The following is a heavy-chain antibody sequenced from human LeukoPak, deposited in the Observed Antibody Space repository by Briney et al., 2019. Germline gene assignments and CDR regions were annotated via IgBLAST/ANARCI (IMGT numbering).Heavy chain of an antibody. J-gene: IGHJ4*02. Sequence: GGSLRLSCAASGFIFSNYAMSWVRQAPGNGLEWVSSITSSGAATYYADSVKGRFTISRDNSDNTLYLQMNSLRAEDTAVYYCAKDFHYYDSSGYYYWGQGTLVTVSS. CDR2: ITSSGAAT. V-gene: IGHV3-23*01. D-gene: IGHD3-22*01. CDR1: GFIFSNYA. CDR3: AKDFHYYDSSGYYY.